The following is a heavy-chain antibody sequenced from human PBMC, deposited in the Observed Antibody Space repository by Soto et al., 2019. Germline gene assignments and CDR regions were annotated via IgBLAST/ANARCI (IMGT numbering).Heavy chain of an antibody. V-gene: IGHV1-69*13. CDR2: IIPIFGTA. J-gene: IGHJ6*02. D-gene: IGHD2-15*01. CDR1: GGTFSSYA. CDR3: AMWGCSGGSCYPYYYYGMDV. Sequence: GASVKVSCKASGGTFSSYAISWVRQAPGQGLEWMGGIIPIFGTANYAQKFQGRVTITADESTSTAYMELSSLRSEDTAVYYCAMWGCSGGSCYPYYYYGMDVWGQGTTVTVSS.